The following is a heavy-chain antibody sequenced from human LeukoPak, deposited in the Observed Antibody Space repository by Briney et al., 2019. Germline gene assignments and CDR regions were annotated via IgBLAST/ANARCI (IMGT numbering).Heavy chain of an antibody. J-gene: IGHJ5*02. V-gene: IGHV3-23*01. CDR1: GFTFSSYG. CDR2: ISGSGGST. Sequence: GGSLRLSCAASGFTFSSYGMSWVRQAPGKGLEWVSGISGSGGSTYYADSVKGRLTISRDNSKNTLYLQMNSLRAEDTAVYYCAKDGGSYDSSGYPNWFDPWGQGTLVTVSS. CDR3: AKDGGSYDSSGYPNWFDP. D-gene: IGHD3-22*01.